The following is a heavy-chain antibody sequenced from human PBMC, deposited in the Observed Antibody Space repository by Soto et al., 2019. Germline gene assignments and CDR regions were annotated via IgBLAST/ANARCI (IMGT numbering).Heavy chain of an antibody. V-gene: IGHV4-59*11. CDR3: ARGNDWKSSTFDI. J-gene: IGHJ3*02. D-gene: IGHD2-21*01. CDR2: VYYSGAT. CDR1: GGSLTDHY. Sequence: QVQLQESGPGLVKPSETLSLTCTVAGGSLTDHYWNWFRQSPGRGLQWIGYVYYSGATSYNPSLTSRVTMTVDTSKNQFSLKLRSVTAADTAVSFCARGNDWKSSTFDIWGQGTMVSVPS.